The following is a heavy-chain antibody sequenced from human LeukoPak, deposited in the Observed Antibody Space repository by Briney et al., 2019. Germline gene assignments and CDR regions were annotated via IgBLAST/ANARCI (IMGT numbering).Heavy chain of an antibody. CDR1: GYTFTSYG. CDR3: ARDLPGRAAADAFDI. V-gene: IGHV1-18*01. J-gene: IGHJ3*02. CDR2: ISAYNGNT. Sequence: ASVKVSCQGSGYTFTSYGISWVGQAPGQGLEWMGWISAYNGNTNYAQKLQGRATMTTDTSTSTAYMELRSLRSDDTAVYYCARDLPGRAAADAFDIWGQGTMVTVSS. D-gene: IGHD6-13*01.